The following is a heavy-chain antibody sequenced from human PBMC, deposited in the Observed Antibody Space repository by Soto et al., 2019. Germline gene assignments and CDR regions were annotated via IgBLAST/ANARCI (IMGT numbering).Heavy chain of an antibody. J-gene: IGHJ4*02. CDR3: AKSQEIGTYFFDS. CDR2: IGTAGDT. D-gene: IGHD6-13*01. V-gene: IGHV3-13*01. Sequence: GGSLRLSCEASGFTFSGFDMHWVRQPTGKGLEWVSSIGTAGDTYYAVSVKGRFTISRDNAKNSLSLQMNSLRAGDMAVYFCAKSQEIGTYFFDSWGQGAQVTVSS. CDR1: GFTFSGFD.